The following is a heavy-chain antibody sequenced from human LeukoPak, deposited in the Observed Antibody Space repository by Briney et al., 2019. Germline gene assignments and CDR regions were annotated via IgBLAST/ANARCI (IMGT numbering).Heavy chain of an antibody. CDR1: GFSFGSYA. CDR2: ISGSGSHA. D-gene: IGHD1-26*01. J-gene: IGHJ5*02. CDR3: GSGPVGATVP. Sequence: GGSLRLSCAASGFSFGSYAMGWTRQAPGQGLEWVSAISGSGSHANYAESVKGRFTISRDNSKNTLYLQMHSLIAADTAVYYCGSGPVGATVPWGQGTLVTVSS. V-gene: IGHV3-23*01.